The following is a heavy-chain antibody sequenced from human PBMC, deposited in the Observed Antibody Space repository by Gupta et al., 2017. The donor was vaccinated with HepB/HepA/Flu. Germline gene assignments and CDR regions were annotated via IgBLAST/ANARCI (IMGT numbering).Heavy chain of an antibody. CDR2: ISGSGGST. J-gene: IGHJ4*02. CDR3: AKDRGGSGNLLLGSPEGY. D-gene: IGHD3-10*01. CDR1: GFTFSRYA. Sequence: EVRLLESGGALVQPVGSLRLSCAASGFTFSRYAMSWVRQAPGKGLEWVSAISGSGGSTYYADSVKGRFTISRDNSKNTLYLQMNSLRAEDTAVYYCAKDRGGSGNLLLGSPEGYWGQGTLVTVSS. V-gene: IGHV3-23*01.